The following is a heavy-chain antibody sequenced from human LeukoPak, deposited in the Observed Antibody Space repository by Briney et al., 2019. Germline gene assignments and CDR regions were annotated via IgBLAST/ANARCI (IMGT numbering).Heavy chain of an antibody. CDR1: GFTFSSYA. V-gene: IGHV3-30-3*01. CDR2: ISYDGSNK. D-gene: IGHD5/OR15-5a*01. J-gene: IGHJ4*02. CDR3: ARLGVYGDY. Sequence: PGRSLRLSCAASGFTFSSYAMHWVRQAPGKGLEWVAVISYDGSNKYYADSVKGRFTISRDNSKNTLYLQMISLRAEDTAVYYCARLGVYGDYWGQGTLVTVSS.